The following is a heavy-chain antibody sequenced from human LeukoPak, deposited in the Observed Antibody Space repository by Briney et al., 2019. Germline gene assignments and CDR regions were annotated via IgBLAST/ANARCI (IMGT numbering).Heavy chain of an antibody. J-gene: IGHJ4*02. V-gene: IGHV3-23*01. D-gene: IGHD2-2*01. CDR1: GFTFSSYA. CDR2: ISGSGTDT. CDR3: VKHSAPVLAAARFDY. Sequence: GGSLRLSCAASGFTFSSYAMSWVRQAPGKGLKWVSVISGSGTDTYYADSVKGRFTISRDNSKNTLYLQMNSLRAEDTALYYCVKHSAPVLAAARFDYWGQGNLVTVSS.